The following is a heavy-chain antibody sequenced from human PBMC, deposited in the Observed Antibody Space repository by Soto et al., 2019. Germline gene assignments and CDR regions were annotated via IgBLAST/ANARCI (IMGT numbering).Heavy chain of an antibody. D-gene: IGHD3-3*01. J-gene: IGHJ5*02. Sequence: SETLSLTCAVSGSSISSSHWWSWVRQPPGKGLEWIGEIYHSGSTNYNPSLKSRVTISVDKSKNQFSLKLSAVTTADTAVYYCASRFRRLDWLFEWFDPWGQGTLVT. CDR1: GSSISSSHW. CDR2: IYHSGST. V-gene: IGHV4-4*02. CDR3: ASRFRRLDWLFEWFDP.